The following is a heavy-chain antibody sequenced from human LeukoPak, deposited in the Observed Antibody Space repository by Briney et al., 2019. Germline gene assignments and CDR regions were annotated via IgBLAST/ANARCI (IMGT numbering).Heavy chain of an antibody. J-gene: IGHJ5*02. D-gene: IGHD2-2*02. CDR2: INHSGST. Sequence: SETLSLTCAVYGGSFSGYYWSWIRQPPGKGLEWIGEINHSGSTNYNPSLKSRVTISVDTSKNQFSLKLSSVTAADTAVYYRASRLYCSSTSCYTSLWFDPWGQGTLVTVSS. V-gene: IGHV4-34*01. CDR1: GGSFSGYY. CDR3: ASRLYCSSTSCYTSLWFDP.